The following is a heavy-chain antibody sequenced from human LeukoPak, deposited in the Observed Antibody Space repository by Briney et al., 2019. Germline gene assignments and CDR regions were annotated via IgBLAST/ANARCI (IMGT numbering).Heavy chain of an antibody. V-gene: IGHV1-18*01. CDR2: ISRHNGDT. D-gene: IGHD6-13*01. CDR1: GYSFTNYG. Sequence: ASVKVSCKASGYSFTNYGISWVRQAPGQGLEWMGWISRHNGDTNYAQKFQGRVTITADKSTSTAYMELSSLRSEDTAVYYCARDRSAAAVASNWFDPWGQGTLVTVSS. J-gene: IGHJ5*02. CDR3: ARDRSAAAVASNWFDP.